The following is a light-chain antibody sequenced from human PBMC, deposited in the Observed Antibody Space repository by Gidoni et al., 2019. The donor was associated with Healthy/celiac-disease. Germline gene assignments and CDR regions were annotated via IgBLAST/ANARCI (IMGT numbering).Light chain of an antibody. CDR3: NSRDSSGNHLV. V-gene: IGLV3-19*01. CDR1: SLRSYY. J-gene: IGLJ2*01. CDR2: GKN. Sequence: SSELTQDPAVSLCLGQTVRITCQGHSLRSYYASWYQQKPGQAPVLVIYGKNNRPSGIPDRFSGSSSGNTASLTITGAQAEDEADYYCNSRDSSGNHLVFGGGTKLTVL.